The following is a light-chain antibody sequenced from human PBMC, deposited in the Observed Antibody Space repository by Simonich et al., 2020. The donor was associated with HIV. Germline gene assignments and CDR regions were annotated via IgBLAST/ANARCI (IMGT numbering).Light chain of an antibody. CDR2: KAS. CDR1: QSISNW. V-gene: IGKV1-5*03. CDR3: QQYNSDST. Sequence: DIQMTQSPSTLSASVGDRVTITCLASQSISNWLAWYQQKPGKAPKLLIYKASSLESGVPSRFSGSGSGTEFTLTISSLQPDDFATYYCQQYNSDSTFGQGTKVEIK. J-gene: IGKJ1*01.